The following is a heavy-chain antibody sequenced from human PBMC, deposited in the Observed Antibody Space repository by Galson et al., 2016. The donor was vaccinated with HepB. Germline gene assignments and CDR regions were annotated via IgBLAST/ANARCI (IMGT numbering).Heavy chain of an antibody. CDR2: MHFNSGNT. Sequence: SVKVSCKASGFTFSGYDINWVRQATGQGLEWMGWMHFNSGNTGYAQKFQGRVTMTRDTSISTAYLEMSSLRSEDTAVYYCARGGTGLFWYFDLWGRGTLVTVSS. J-gene: IGHJ2*01. D-gene: IGHD1-14*01. V-gene: IGHV1-8*01. CDR3: ARGGTGLFWYFDL. CDR1: GFTFSGYD.